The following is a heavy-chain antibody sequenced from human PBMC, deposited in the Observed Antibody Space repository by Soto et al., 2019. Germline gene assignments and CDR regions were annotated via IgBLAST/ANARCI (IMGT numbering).Heavy chain of an antibody. D-gene: IGHD5-12*01. Sequence: GGSLRLSCAASGFTFSSYSMNWVRQAPGKGLEWVSSISSSSSYIYYADSVKGRFTISRDNAKNSLYLQMNSPRAEDTAVYYCARSVEMATILDYWGQGTLVTVSS. V-gene: IGHV3-21*01. J-gene: IGHJ4*02. CDR1: GFTFSSYS. CDR3: ARSVEMATILDY. CDR2: ISSSSSYI.